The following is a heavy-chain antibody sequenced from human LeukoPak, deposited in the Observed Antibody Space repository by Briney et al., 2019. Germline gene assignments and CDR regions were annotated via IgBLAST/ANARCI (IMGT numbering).Heavy chain of an antibody. V-gene: IGHV1-2*02. CDR1: GYTFTGYY. CDR3: ERGDIVVVPAPYGMDV. D-gene: IGHD2-2*01. Sequence: ASVKVSCKASGYTFTGYYMHWVRQAPGQGLEWMGWINPNSGGTNYAQKFQGRVTMTRDTSISTAYMELSRLRSDDTAVYYCERGDIVVVPAPYGMDVWGQGTTVTVSS. J-gene: IGHJ6*02. CDR2: INPNSGGT.